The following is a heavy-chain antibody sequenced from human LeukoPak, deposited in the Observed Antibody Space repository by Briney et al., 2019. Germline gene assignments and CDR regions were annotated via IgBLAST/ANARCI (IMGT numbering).Heavy chain of an antibody. CDR3: ARGARPFDY. Sequence: KPSETLSLTCADYGGSFSGYYWSWIRQPPGKGLEWIGEINHSGSTNYNPSLKSRVTISVDTSKNQFSLKLSSVTAADTAVYYCARGARPFDYWGQGTLVTVSS. V-gene: IGHV4-34*01. CDR1: GGSFSGYY. CDR2: INHSGST. J-gene: IGHJ4*02.